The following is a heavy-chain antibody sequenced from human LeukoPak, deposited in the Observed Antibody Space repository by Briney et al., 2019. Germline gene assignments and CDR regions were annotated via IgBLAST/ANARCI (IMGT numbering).Heavy chain of an antibody. V-gene: IGHV3-74*01. D-gene: IGHD5-24*01. CDR3: AREMATITGGLGYYYYGMDV. J-gene: IGHJ6*02. Sequence: PGGSLRLSCAASGFTFSSYWMHWVRQAPGKGLVWVSRINSDGSSTSYADSVKGRFTISRDNAKNTLYLEMNSLRAEDTAVYYCAREMATITGGLGYYYYGMDVWGQGTTVTVSS. CDR2: INSDGSST. CDR1: GFTFSSYW.